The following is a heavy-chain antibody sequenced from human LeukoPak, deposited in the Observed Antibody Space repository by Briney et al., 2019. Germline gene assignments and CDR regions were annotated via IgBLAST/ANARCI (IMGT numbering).Heavy chain of an antibody. V-gene: IGHV4-34*01. J-gene: IGHJ3*02. CDR1: GGSFSGYY. CDR3: ARGRGGFTMVRGVMGPFAFDI. D-gene: IGHD3-10*01. CDR2: INHSGST. Sequence: SETLSLTCAVYGGSFSGYYWSWIRQPPGKGLEWIGEINHSGSTNYNPSLKSRVTISVDTSKNQFPLKLSSVTAADTAVYYCARGRGGFTMVRGVMGPFAFDIWGQGTMVTVSS.